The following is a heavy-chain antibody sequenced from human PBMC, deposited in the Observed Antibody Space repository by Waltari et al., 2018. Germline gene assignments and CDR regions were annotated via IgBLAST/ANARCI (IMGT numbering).Heavy chain of an antibody. CDR2: IYYDGTT. J-gene: IGHJ6*02. D-gene: IGHD3-10*01. CDR1: GGSISSSSFY. V-gene: IGHV4-39*07. CDR3: ARVGDYHGSGRFGLDV. Sequence: QLQLQESGPGLVQPSETLTLTCTVSGGSISSSSFYWGWVRQSPGKGLEWSGTIYYDGTTDYNPARKSRVAMSVDTLKSQISLRLNSVTAADAVVDYCARVGDYHGSGRFGLDVWGQGTRVTVSS.